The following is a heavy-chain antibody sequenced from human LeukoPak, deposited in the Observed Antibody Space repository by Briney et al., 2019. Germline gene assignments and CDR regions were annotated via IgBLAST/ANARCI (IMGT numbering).Heavy chain of an antibody. CDR1: GGSISSYY. Sequence: SETLSLTCTVSGGSISSYYWSWIRQPPGKGLEWIGYIYYSGSTNYNPSLKSRVTISVDTSKNQFSLKLSSVTAADTAVYYCARLHGTNYYYYYMDVWGKGTTVTVSS. CDR3: ARLHGTNYYYYYMDV. CDR2: IYYSGST. J-gene: IGHJ6*03. V-gene: IGHV4-59*01.